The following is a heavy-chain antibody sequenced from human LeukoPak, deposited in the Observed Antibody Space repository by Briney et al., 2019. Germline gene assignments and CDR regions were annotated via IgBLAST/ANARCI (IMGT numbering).Heavy chain of an antibody. Sequence: GGSLRLSCAASGFTSSSYALNWVRQAPGRGLEWVATVSGSGDRMYHADSVKGRFTISRDNSKNSLYLQINSLRAEDTAVYYCAKGLLITILGSLDYWGQGTLVTVSS. CDR1: GFTSSSYA. V-gene: IGHV3-23*01. CDR3: AKGLLITILGSLDY. D-gene: IGHD3-3*01. J-gene: IGHJ4*02. CDR2: VSGSGDRM.